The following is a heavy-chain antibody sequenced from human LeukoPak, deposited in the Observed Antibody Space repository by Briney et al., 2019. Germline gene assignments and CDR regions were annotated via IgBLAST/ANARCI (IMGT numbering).Heavy chain of an antibody. CDR3: ARGYGSGSYYNYPHDY. CDR2: MNPNSGNT. V-gene: IGHV1-8*01. CDR1: GYTFTSYD. D-gene: IGHD3-10*01. J-gene: IGHJ4*02. Sequence: ASVKVSCKASGYTFTSYDIKWVRQATGQGLEWMGWMNPNSGNTGYAQKFQGRVTMTRNTSISTAYMELSSLRSEDTAVYYCARGYGSGSYYNYPHDYWGQGTLVTVSS.